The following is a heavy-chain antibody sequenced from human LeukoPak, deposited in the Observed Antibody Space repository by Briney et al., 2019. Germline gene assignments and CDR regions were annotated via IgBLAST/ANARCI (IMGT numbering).Heavy chain of an antibody. Sequence: SQTLSLTCSVSGASISSGGIYWSWIRQHPGKGLEWIGYIHYSGSTYYNPSLKSRVTMSVDTSRNQFSLKLSSVTAADTAAYYCARFATLDYGDYNSFLDFWGQGTLVTVSS. CDR3: ARFATLDYGDYNSFLDF. CDR1: GASISSGGIY. J-gene: IGHJ4*02. CDR2: IHYSGST. D-gene: IGHD4-17*01. V-gene: IGHV4-31*03.